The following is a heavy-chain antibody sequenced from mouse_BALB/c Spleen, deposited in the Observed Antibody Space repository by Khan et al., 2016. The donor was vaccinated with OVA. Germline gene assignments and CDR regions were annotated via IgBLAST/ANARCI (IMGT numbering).Heavy chain of an antibody. Sequence: EVELVESGGDLVKPGGSLKLSCAASGFTFSTYGMSWVRQTPDKRLEWVATVSTGGSYTYYPDSVKGRFTISRDNAKNTLYLQMSGLKSEDTAMFYCTRLAYYYDSEGFAYRGQGTLVTVSA. V-gene: IGHV5-6*01. D-gene: IGHD1-1*01. CDR2: VSTGGSYT. CDR3: TRLAYYYDSEGFAY. CDR1: GFTFSTYG. J-gene: IGHJ3*01.